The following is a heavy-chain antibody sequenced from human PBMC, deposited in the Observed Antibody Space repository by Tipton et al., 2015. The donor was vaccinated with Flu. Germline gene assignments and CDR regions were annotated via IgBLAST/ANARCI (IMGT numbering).Heavy chain of an antibody. CDR2: IHHSGST. CDR1: GYSISSGYY. Sequence: TLSLTCAVSGYSISSGYYWGWIRQPPGKGLEWIGTIHHSGSTYYNPSLKSRLTISVDTSKNQFSLKLNSVTAADTAVYYCARHTGDSVRGVVDYWGQGTLVTVSS. CDR3: ARHTGDSVRGVVDY. D-gene: IGHD3-10*02. V-gene: IGHV4-38-2*01. J-gene: IGHJ4*02.